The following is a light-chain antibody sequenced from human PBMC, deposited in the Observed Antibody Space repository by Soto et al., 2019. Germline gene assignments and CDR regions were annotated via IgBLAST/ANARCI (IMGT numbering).Light chain of an antibody. CDR3: VSYTARSSYV. V-gene: IGLV2-14*01. Sequence: QSALTQPASVSGSPGQSITISCTGTSSDVGGYNYVSWYQHHPGKAPKLMIFEVSNRPSGVSKRFSGSKSGNTASLTISGLQAEDEADYYCVSYTARSSYVFGTGTKVTVL. CDR2: EVS. J-gene: IGLJ1*01. CDR1: SSDVGGYNY.